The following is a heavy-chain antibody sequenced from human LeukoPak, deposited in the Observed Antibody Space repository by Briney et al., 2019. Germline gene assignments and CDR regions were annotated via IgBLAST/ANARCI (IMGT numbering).Heavy chain of an antibody. J-gene: IGHJ4*02. Sequence: GSLRLSCAASGFSFSNYWMSWVRQAPGMGLEWVAIRNQDGSERYYVDSVKGRFTVSRDSAKNSLYLQMNSLRVEDTAVYYCARDKIKGASTKDYTCQADLVTVSS. CDR3: ARDKIKGASTKDY. V-gene: IGHV3-7*01. CDR1: GFSFSNYW. CDR2: RNQDGSER.